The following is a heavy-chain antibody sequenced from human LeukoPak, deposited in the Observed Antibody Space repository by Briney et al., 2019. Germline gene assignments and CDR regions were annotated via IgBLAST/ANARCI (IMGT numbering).Heavy chain of an antibody. CDR2: ISSSSSYI. CDR1: GFTFSSYN. Sequence: GGSLRLSCAASGFTFSSYNMNWVRQAPGKGLEWVSSISSSSSYIYYADSVKGRFTMSRDNAKNSLYLQMSSLRAEDTAVYYCARGDHVGYFLDYWGQGTLVTVSS. J-gene: IGHJ4*02. V-gene: IGHV3-21*06. CDR3: ARGDHVGYFLDY. D-gene: IGHD1-26*01.